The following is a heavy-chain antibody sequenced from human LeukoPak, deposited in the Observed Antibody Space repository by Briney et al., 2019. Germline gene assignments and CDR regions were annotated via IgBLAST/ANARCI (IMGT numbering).Heavy chain of an antibody. V-gene: IGHV3-23*01. CDR1: GFTFSSNA. D-gene: IGHD2-21*01. CDR3: ARRDLRFGDLHELWCLDN. J-gene: IGHJ4*02. Sequence: GGSLRLSCAASGFTFSSNAMSWVRQAPGKGLEWVSSISGNDGSTYYADSVKGRFTISRDNFRNMVYLELNSLRPEDTAVYYCARRDLRFGDLHELWCLDNWGQGTLVTVSS. CDR2: ISGNDGST.